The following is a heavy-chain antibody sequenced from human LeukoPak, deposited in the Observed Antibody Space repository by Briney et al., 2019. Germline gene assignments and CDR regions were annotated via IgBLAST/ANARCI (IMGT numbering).Heavy chain of an antibody. J-gene: IGHJ4*02. CDR1: GFTFSSYG. V-gene: IGHV3-33*06. CDR3: AKGGYYYDSSGFDY. Sequence: GRSLRLSCAASGFTFSSYGMHWVRQAPGKGLEWVAVIWYDGSNKYYADSVKGRFTISRDNSKNTLYLQMNSLRAEDTAVNYCAKGGYYYDSSGFDYWGQGTLVTVPS. CDR2: IWYDGSNK. D-gene: IGHD3-22*01.